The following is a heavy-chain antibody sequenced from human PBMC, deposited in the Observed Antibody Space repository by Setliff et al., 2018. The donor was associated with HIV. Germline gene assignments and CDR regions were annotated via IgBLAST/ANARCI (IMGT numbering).Heavy chain of an antibody. CDR3: ARSFNGLTFDS. J-gene: IGHJ4*02. CDR2: IFPVFGAA. Sequence: ASVKVSCKASGGNFTSYCIGWVRQAPGQGLEWMGRIFPVFGAAHYTQNFQGRVTLTADKSTSTASMEMSSPTYEDTAVYFCARSFNGLTFDSWGPGTLVTVSS. D-gene: IGHD2-8*01. CDR1: GGNFTSYC. V-gene: IGHV1-69*06.